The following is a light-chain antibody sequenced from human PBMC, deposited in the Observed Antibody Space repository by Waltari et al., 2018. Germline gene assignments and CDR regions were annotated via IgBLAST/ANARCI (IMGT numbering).Light chain of an antibody. CDR3: ATWDDSLRGGV. J-gene: IGLJ3*02. CDR2: RNN. V-gene: IGLV1-47*01. Sequence: QSVVTQPPSASGTPGQRVTISCSGSSTNIGKNFVYWYHQSPGTAPKLLIYRNNQRPSGVPDRFSGSKSGTSASLAISGLRSEDESDYYCATWDDSLRGGVFGGGTKLTVL. CDR1: STNIGKNF.